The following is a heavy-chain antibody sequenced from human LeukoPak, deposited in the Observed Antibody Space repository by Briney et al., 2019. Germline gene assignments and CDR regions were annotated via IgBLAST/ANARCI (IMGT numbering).Heavy chain of an antibody. Sequence: ASVKVSCEASGYTFTSYDINWVRQATGQGLEWMGWMNPNSGNTGYAQKFQGRVTMTRNTSISTAYMELSSLRSEDTAVYYFARSTHEAGGVDYWGQGTLVTVSS. J-gene: IGHJ4*02. CDR3: ARSTHEAGGVDY. D-gene: IGHD2-2*01. CDR2: MNPNSGNT. CDR1: GYTFTSYD. V-gene: IGHV1-8*01.